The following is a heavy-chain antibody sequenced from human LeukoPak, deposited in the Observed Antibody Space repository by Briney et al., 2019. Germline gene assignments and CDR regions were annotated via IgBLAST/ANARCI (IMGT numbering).Heavy chain of an antibody. CDR1: GYTFTSYD. V-gene: IGHV1-8*01. Sequence: ASVKVSCKASGYTFTSYDINWVRQATGQGLEWMGWMNPNSGNTGYAQKFQGRVTMTRNTSISTAYMELSSLRSEATAVYYCTRGSGAKDYDFWSGQVRYYYGMDVWGQGTTVTVSS. J-gene: IGHJ6*02. CDR2: MNPNSGNT. D-gene: IGHD3-3*01. CDR3: TRGSGAKDYDFWSGQVRYYYGMDV.